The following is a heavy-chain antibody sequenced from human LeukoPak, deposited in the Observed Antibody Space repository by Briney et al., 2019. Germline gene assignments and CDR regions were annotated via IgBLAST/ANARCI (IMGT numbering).Heavy chain of an antibody. Sequence: ASVKVSCKASGGTFSSYAISWVRQAPGQGLEWVGGIIPIFGTANYAQKFQGRVTITADESTSTAYMELSSLRSEDTAVYYCAHTKLGLFDPWGQGTLVTVSS. J-gene: IGHJ5*02. CDR3: AHTKLGLFDP. V-gene: IGHV1-69*01. CDR2: IIPIFGTA. D-gene: IGHD4-23*01. CDR1: GGTFSSYA.